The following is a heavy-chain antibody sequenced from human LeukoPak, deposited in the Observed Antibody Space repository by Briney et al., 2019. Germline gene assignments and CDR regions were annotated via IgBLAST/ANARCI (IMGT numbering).Heavy chain of an antibody. CDR1: GGSISSGDYY. CDR3: ASALMYYDILTGYTDIYYYYYGMDV. J-gene: IGHJ6*04. CDR2: IYYSGST. D-gene: IGHD3-9*01. Sequence: SQTLSLTCTVSGGSISSGDYYWRWIRQPPGKGLEWIGYIYYSGSTYYNPSLKGRVTISVDTSKNQFSLKLSSVTAADTAVYYCASALMYYDILTGYTDIYYYYYGMDVWGKGTTVTVSS. V-gene: IGHV4-30-4*01.